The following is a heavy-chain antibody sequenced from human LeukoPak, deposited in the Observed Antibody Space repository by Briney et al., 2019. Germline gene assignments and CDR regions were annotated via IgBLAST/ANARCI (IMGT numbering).Heavy chain of an antibody. V-gene: IGHV4-39*07. CDR2: IYYSGST. CDR1: GGSISSSSYY. Sequence: PSETLSLTCTVSGGSISSSSYYWGWIRQPPGKGLEWIGSIYYSGSTYYNPSLKSRVTISVDTSKNQFSLKLSSVTAADTAVYYCARDLRQQLVQFSYFDYWGQGTLVTVSS. J-gene: IGHJ4*02. D-gene: IGHD6-13*01. CDR3: ARDLRQQLVQFSYFDY.